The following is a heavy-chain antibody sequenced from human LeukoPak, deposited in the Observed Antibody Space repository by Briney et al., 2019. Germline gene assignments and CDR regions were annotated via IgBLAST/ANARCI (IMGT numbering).Heavy chain of an antibody. V-gene: IGHV3-23*01. CDR2: ISGSGDGT. Sequence: PGGSLRLSCAASGFTFSSYAMHWVRQAPGKGLEWVSVISGSGDGTLYADSVKGRFTMSRDNSKNTLYLHMNSLRAEDTAVYFCAKDGDLRGAIITNNWFDSWGQGTLVTVSS. CDR1: GFTFSSYA. CDR3: AKDGDLRGAIITNNWFDS. D-gene: IGHD3-10*01. J-gene: IGHJ5*01.